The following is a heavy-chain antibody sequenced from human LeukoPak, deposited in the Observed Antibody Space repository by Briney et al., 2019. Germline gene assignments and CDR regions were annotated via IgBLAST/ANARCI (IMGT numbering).Heavy chain of an antibody. CDR1: GFTCSDYY. J-gene: IGHJ6*03. D-gene: IGHD4-23*01. Sequence: PAGSLRRSCAASGFTCSDYYMSWIRHAPGKGLEGGSYISSSGSTIDYEYSVKGRITIYRDNGKNSLDLQRNRLRAEDTAVYYCVVTTDYYYYMDVWGKGTTVTVSS. CDR2: ISSSGSTI. CDR3: VVTTDYYYYMDV. V-gene: IGHV3-11*04.